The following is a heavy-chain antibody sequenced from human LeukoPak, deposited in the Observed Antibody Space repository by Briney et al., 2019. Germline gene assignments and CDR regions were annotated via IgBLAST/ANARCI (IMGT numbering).Heavy chain of an antibody. Sequence: PGRSLRLSCAASGFTFSSYSMNWVRQAPGKGLEWVSSISSSSSYIYYADSVKGRFTISRDNAKNSLYLQMNSLRAEDTAVYYCARDPIVGATHYWGQGTLVTVSS. J-gene: IGHJ4*02. CDR2: ISSSSSYI. V-gene: IGHV3-21*01. D-gene: IGHD1-26*01. CDR1: GFTFSSYS. CDR3: ARDPIVGATHY.